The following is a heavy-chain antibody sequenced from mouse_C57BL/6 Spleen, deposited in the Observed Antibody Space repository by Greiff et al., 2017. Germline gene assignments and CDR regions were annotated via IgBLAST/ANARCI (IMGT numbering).Heavy chain of an antibody. D-gene: IGHD1-1*01. J-gene: IGHJ3*01. CDR2: ISAGGGYT. V-gene: IGHV5-4*01. Sequence: EVLLVESGGGLVKPGASLKLSCAASGFTFTSYAMSWVRQTPEQRLEWVATISAGGGYTYYPDNVKGRFTLTRDNAKNTQYLQMSHLKSEDTAMYCCRRDWGGSSFWGQGTLVTVSA. CDR3: RRDWGGSSF. CDR1: GFTFTSYA.